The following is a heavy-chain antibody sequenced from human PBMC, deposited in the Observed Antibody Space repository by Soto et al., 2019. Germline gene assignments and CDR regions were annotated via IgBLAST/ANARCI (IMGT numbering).Heavy chain of an antibody. Sequence: EVQLLESGGGLVQPGGSLRLSCAASGFTFSSYAMSWVRQAPGKGLEWVSAISGSGGSTYYADSVKGRFTISRDNSKNTLYLQMNSLRAEDTAVYYCAKGTRRITMIVVVITSYFDYWGQGTLVTVSS. J-gene: IGHJ4*02. V-gene: IGHV3-23*01. CDR2: ISGSGGST. CDR1: GFTFSSYA. CDR3: AKGTRRITMIVVVITSYFDY. D-gene: IGHD3-22*01.